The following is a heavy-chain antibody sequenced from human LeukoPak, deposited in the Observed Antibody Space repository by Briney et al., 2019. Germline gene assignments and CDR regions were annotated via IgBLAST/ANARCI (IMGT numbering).Heavy chain of an antibody. CDR3: ARGRGGYDSSSDKFDY. D-gene: IGHD5-12*01. Sequence: SVKFSCKASGGTFSSYAISWVRQAPGQGLEWMGGIIPIFGTANYAQKFQGRVTITADESTSTAYMELSSLRSEDTAVYYCARGRGGYDSSSDKFDYWGQGTLVTVSS. CDR1: GGTFSSYA. J-gene: IGHJ4*02. CDR2: IIPIFGTA. V-gene: IGHV1-69*13.